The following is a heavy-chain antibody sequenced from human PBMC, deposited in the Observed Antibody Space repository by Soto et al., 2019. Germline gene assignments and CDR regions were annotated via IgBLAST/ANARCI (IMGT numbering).Heavy chain of an antibody. CDR3: ARDYGDYVVRGLLTN. CDR2: INPSGGST. CDR1: GYTFTSYY. V-gene: IGHV1-46*03. D-gene: IGHD4-17*01. J-gene: IGHJ4*02. Sequence: GASVKVSCKASGYTFTSYYMHWVRQAPGQGLEWMGIINPSGGSTSYAQKFQGRVTMTRDTSTSTVYMELSSLRSEDTAVYYCARDYGDYVVRGLLTNWGQGTLVTVSS.